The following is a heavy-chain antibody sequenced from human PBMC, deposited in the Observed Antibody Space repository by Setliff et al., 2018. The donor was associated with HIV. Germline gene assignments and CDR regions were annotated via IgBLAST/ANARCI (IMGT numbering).Heavy chain of an antibody. CDR3: ARKLRPGHGVDV. D-gene: IGHD3-10*01. J-gene: IGHJ6*02. V-gene: IGHV3-7*01. CDR1: RFDFNNYW. CDR2: IGQDGSEK. Sequence: AGGSLRLSCAASRFDFNNYWMCWVRQAPGKGLEWVANIGQDGSEKNYVGSVKGRFTISRDNAKNSMDLQMNSLRAEDTAIYYCARKLRPGHGVDVWGQGTTVTVSS.